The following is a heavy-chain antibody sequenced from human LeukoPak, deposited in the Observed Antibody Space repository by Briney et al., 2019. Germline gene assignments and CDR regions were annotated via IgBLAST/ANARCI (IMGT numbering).Heavy chain of an antibody. CDR3: ARSGTYQHSSSYDY. J-gene: IGHJ4*02. D-gene: IGHD6-13*01. CDR1: GESFSAYY. CDR2: IHHSGTT. Sequence: PSETLSLTCAVYGESFSAYYWSWIRQAPGKTLEWIGEIHHSGTTNYNPSLKSRVNILIDPSKKQFSPKLSSVSAADTAVYYCARSGTYQHSSSYDYWGQGTLVTVSS. V-gene: IGHV4-34*01.